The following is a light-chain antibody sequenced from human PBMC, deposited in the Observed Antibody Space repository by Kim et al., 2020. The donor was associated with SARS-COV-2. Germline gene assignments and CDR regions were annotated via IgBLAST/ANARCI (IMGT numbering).Light chain of an antibody. Sequence: DIQMTQSPSSLSASVGDRVTITCRASQGIRNDLDWYQQKPGKAPERLMYAASSLQSGVPSRFSGSGSETEFTLTISSLQPEDFATYSCLQHNSYPLTFGGGTKVDIK. J-gene: IGKJ4*01. CDR3: LQHNSYPLT. CDR1: QGIRND. CDR2: AAS. V-gene: IGKV1-17*01.